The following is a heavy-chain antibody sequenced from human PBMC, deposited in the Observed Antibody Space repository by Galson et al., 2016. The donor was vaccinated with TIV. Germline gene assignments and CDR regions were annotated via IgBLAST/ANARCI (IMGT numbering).Heavy chain of an antibody. Sequence: SLRLSCAASEFAFANFWMTWVRPAPGKGLEWVANIKQDGSEKYYVDSVKGRFTISRDNAKNSVYLQMDSLRADDTAVYYCARGRGGEYFDYWGQGTLVSVSS. J-gene: IGHJ4*02. D-gene: IGHD3-16*01. CDR2: IKQDGSEK. V-gene: IGHV3-7*03. CDR1: EFAFANFW. CDR3: ARGRGGEYFDY.